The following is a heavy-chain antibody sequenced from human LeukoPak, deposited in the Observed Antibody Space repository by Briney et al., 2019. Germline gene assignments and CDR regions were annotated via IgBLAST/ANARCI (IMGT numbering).Heavy chain of an antibody. CDR2: ISGSGGST. Sequence: GGSLRLSCAASGFTFSSYAMSWVRQAPGKGLEWVSAISGSGGSTYYADSVKGRFTISRDNSKNTLYLQMNSLRAEDTAVYYCAKDLARYCTNGVCSYFDYWGQGTLVTVSS. D-gene: IGHD2-8*01. CDR3: AKDLARYCTNGVCSYFDY. V-gene: IGHV3-23*01. J-gene: IGHJ4*02. CDR1: GFTFSSYA.